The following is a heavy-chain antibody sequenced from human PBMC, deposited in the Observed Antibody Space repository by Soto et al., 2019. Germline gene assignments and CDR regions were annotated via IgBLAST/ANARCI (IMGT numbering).Heavy chain of an antibody. CDR3: ARKAESYGFDI. CDR1: GDTFTNYV. Sequence: QVQLVQSGAEVKKPGSSVKVSCKASGDTFTNYVINWVRQAPGQGLEWMGGFIPIFDAANYAQNSRGRVTITADESTSTAYMELSGPRSEDTAMYYCARKAESYGFDIWGQGTLVTVSS. CDR2: FIPIFDAA. D-gene: IGHD2-8*01. J-gene: IGHJ3*02. V-gene: IGHV1-69*01.